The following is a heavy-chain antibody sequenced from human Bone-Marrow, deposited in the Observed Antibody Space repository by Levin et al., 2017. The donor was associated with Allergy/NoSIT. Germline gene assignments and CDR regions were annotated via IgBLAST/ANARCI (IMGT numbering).Heavy chain of an antibody. Sequence: SETLSLTCAVYGGSFSGYYWTWIRQPPGKGLEWIGTINHSGSTNYNPSLKNRVTISVDTSKTQFSLKLSSVTAADTAVFFCARSGFYIPNFHFDYWGQATLVTVSS. CDR2: INHSGST. J-gene: IGHJ4*02. CDR3: ARSGFYIPNFHFDY. V-gene: IGHV4-34*01. CDR1: GGSFSGYY. D-gene: IGHD2-2*02.